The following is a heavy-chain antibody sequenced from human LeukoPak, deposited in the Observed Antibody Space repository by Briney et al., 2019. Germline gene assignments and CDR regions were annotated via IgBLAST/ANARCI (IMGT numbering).Heavy chain of an antibody. D-gene: IGHD4-17*01. CDR3: AKSTTVTQRGYFDY. Sequence: GGSLRLSCAASGFTFSSYGMHWVRQAPAKGLERVAIISYDGSNKYYADSVKGRFTISRDNSKNTLYLQMNSLRAEDTAVYYCAKSTTVTQRGYFDYWGQGTLVTVSS. CDR1: GFTFSSYG. V-gene: IGHV3-30*18. CDR2: ISYDGSNK. J-gene: IGHJ4*02.